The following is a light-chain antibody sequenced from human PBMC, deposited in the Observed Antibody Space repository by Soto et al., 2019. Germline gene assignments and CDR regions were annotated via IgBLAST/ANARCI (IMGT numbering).Light chain of an antibody. CDR1: SSNIGTGYD. Sequence: QSVLTQPPSVSVAPGQRVTISCAGSSSNIGTGYDVHWYQQLPGTVPKLLIYNNNNRPSGVPDRFSGSKSGTSASLAITGLQAEDEADYYCQSYDSSLSGVVFGGGTKLTVL. CDR2: NNN. J-gene: IGLJ3*02. CDR3: QSYDSSLSGVV. V-gene: IGLV1-40*01.